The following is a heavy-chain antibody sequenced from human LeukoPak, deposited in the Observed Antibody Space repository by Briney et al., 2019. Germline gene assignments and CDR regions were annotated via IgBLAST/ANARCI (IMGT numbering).Heavy chain of an antibody. Sequence: SETLSLTCTVSGGSISSHYWSWIRQPPGKGLEWIGYIYYSGSTNYNPSLKSRVTISVDTSKNQFSLKLSSVTAADTAVYYCARDSYYDSSGYYYWGQGTLVTVSS. D-gene: IGHD3-22*01. J-gene: IGHJ4*02. CDR3: ARDSYYDSSGYYY. V-gene: IGHV4-59*11. CDR1: GGSISSHY. CDR2: IYYSGST.